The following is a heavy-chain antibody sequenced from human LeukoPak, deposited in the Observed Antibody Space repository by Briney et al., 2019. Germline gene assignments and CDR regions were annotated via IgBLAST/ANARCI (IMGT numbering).Heavy chain of an antibody. CDR2: IWYDASNK. V-gene: IGHV3-33*01. J-gene: IGHJ5*02. CDR1: GFTLSSFG. Sequence: GRSLTLSCAASGFTLSSFGMHWVRQAPGKGLEWVAVIWYDASNKYYADSVKGRFTISRDNSKNTLYLQMNSLRDDDTAVYYCVRGVGVSRFNYLDPWGQGTLVIVSS. CDR3: VRGVGVSRFNYLDP. D-gene: IGHD1-7*01.